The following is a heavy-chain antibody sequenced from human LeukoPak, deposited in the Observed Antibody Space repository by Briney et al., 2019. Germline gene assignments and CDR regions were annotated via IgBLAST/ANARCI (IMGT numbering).Heavy chain of an antibody. CDR3: AAGRMVRGVITGSLDY. CDR1: GFTFTSSA. Sequence: SVTVSCKASGFTFTSSAMQWVRQARGQRLEWIGWIVVGSGNTNYAQKFQERVTVTRDMSTSTAYMELSSLRSEDTAVYYCAAGRMVRGVITGSLDYWGQGTLVTVSS. V-gene: IGHV1-58*02. D-gene: IGHD3-10*01. CDR2: IVVGSGNT. J-gene: IGHJ4*02.